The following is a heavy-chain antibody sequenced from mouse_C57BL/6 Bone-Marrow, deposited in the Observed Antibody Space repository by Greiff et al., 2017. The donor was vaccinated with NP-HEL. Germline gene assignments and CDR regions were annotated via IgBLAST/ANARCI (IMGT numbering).Heavy chain of an antibody. J-gene: IGHJ3*01. V-gene: IGHV2-2*01. CDR1: GFSLTSYG. CDR2: LWSGGST. D-gene: IGHD3-3*01. Sequence: VQLQQSGPGLVQPSQSLSITCTVSGFSLTSYGVHWVRQSPGKGLEWLGVLWSGGSTDYNAAFISRLSISKDNSKSQVFFKMNSLQADDTAIYYCARSLGLGYWGQGTLVTVSA. CDR3: ARSLGLGY.